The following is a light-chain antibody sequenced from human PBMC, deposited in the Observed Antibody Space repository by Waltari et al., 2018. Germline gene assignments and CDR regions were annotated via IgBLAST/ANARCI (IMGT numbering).Light chain of an antibody. CDR1: SSNTGSTY. J-gene: IGLJ7*01. CDR2: EDS. V-gene: IGLV1-51*02. Sequence: QSVLTQPPPAAAAPGQRVTLSCSGGSSNTGSTYDSGSRQVPGTSPKLLIYEDSERPSGIPGRFSGSKSGTSATLDITGRQAGDEADYYCGTWDSSLSGAVFGGGTHLTVL. CDR3: GTWDSSLSGAV.